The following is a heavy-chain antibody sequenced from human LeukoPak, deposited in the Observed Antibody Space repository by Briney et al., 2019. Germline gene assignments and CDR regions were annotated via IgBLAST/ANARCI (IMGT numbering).Heavy chain of an antibody. J-gene: IGHJ6*03. V-gene: IGHV1-18*01. Sequence: GASVTVSFTSSGYTFTIYGISWVRQAPGQGLEWMGWISAYNGNTNYAQKLQGRVTMTTDTSTSTAYMELRSLRSDDTAVYYCARYYDILTGYYRYYYYMDVWGKGTTVTVSS. D-gene: IGHD3-9*01. CDR3: ARYYDILTGYYRYYYYMDV. CDR2: ISAYNGNT. CDR1: GYTFTIYG.